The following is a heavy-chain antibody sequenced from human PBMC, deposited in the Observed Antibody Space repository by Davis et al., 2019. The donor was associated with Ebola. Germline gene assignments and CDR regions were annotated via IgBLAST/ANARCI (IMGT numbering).Heavy chain of an antibody. CDR2: ISSSGSTI. Sequence: GESLKISCAASGFTFSDYYMSWIRQAPGKGLEWVSYISSSGSTIYYADSVKGRFTISRDNAKNSLYLQMNSLRAEDTAVYYCARDSLDDWLIRTYFDYWGQGTLVTVSS. CDR1: GFTFSDYY. CDR3: ARDSLDDWLIRTYFDY. D-gene: IGHD3-9*01. V-gene: IGHV3-11*01. J-gene: IGHJ4*02.